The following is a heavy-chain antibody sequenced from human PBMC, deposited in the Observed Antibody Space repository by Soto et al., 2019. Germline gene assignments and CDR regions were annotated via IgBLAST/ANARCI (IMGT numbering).Heavy chain of an antibody. Sequence: SETLSLTCTVSGGSISSGGYYWSWIRQHPGTGLEWIGHISYSGSTNYNPSLKSRVTISVDTSKNQFSLKVKSVTAADTAVYYCARDRGILTGYTLWFDPWGQGTLVTVSS. CDR3: ARDRGILTGYTLWFDP. J-gene: IGHJ5*02. CDR2: ISYSGST. CDR1: GGSISSGGYY. V-gene: IGHV4-61*08. D-gene: IGHD3-9*01.